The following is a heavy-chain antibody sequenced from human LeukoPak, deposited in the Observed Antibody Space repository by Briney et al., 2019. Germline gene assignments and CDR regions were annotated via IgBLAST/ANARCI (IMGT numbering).Heavy chain of an antibody. D-gene: IGHD5-12*01. V-gene: IGHV1-2*04. J-gene: IGHJ6*02. CDR1: GYTFTGYY. Sequence: ASVKVSCKATGYTFTGYYMHWVRQAPGQGLEWMGWINPNSGGTNYAQKFQGWVTMTRDTSISTAYMELSRLRSDDTAVYYCAREVVATTWPYYGMDVWGQGTTVTVSS. CDR3: AREVVATTWPYYGMDV. CDR2: INPNSGGT.